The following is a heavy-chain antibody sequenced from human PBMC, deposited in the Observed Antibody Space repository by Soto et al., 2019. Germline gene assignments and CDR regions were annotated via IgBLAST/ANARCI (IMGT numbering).Heavy chain of an antibody. Sequence: GGSLRLSCAASGFTFSSYGMHWVRQAPGKGLEWVAVISYDGSNKYYADSVKGRFTISRDNSKNTLYLQMNSLRAEDTAVYYCARSSGSWPHNWFDPWRQGTQVTVSS. D-gene: IGHD1-26*01. CDR3: ARSSGSWPHNWFDP. CDR2: ISYDGSNK. CDR1: GFTFSSYG. V-gene: IGHV3-30*03. J-gene: IGHJ5*02.